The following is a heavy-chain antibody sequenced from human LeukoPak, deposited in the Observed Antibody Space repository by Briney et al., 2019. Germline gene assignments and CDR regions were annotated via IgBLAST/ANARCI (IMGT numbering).Heavy chain of an antibody. Sequence: GGSLRLSCAASGFTFSSYGMHWVRQAPGKGLEGVAVIWYDGNNKYYADSVKGRFPISRDNSKNTLYLQMNSLRAEDTAVYYCTRDDGTSIKYYFDYWGQGTLVTVSS. V-gene: IGHV3-33*01. D-gene: IGHD1-1*01. CDR3: TRDDGTSIKYYFDY. CDR1: GFTFSSYG. CDR2: IWYDGNNK. J-gene: IGHJ4*02.